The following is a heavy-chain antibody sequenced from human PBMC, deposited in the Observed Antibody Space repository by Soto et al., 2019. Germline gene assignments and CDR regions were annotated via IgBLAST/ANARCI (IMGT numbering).Heavy chain of an antibody. V-gene: IGHV5-10-1*01. J-gene: IGHJ4*02. CDR2: IDPSDSYT. D-gene: IGHD4-4*01. Sequence: GQSLKISCKGSGYSFTSYWISCVRQMPGKALEWMGTIDPSDSYTNYSPSFQGHVTISADKYISTAYLQWSSLKASDTAMYYCGRHYGNHYFDYWGQGTLVTVSS. CDR1: GYSFTSYW. CDR3: GRHYGNHYFDY.